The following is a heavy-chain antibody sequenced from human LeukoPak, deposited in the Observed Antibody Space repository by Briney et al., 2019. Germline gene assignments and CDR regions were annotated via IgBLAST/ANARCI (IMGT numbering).Heavy chain of an antibody. CDR1: GFTFSSYS. CDR2: ISSSSSYI. CDR3: ARPDGSSGYYPGDY. V-gene: IGHV3-21*01. D-gene: IGHD3-22*01. Sequence: PGGSLRLSCAASGFTFSSYSMNWVRQAPGKGLEWVSSISSSSSYIYYADSVKGRFTISRDNAKNSLYLQMNSLRAEDTAVYYCARPDGSSGYYPGDYWGQGTLVTVSS. J-gene: IGHJ4*02.